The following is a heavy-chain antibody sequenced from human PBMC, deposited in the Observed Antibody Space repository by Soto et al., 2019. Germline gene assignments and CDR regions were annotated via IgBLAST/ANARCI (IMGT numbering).Heavy chain of an antibody. Sequence: QVQLVQSGAEVKKPGASVKVSCKASGYTFTSYGISWVRQAPGQGLEWMGWISAYNGNTNYAQKLQGRVTMTTDNATSTAYMEPRSLRSDGTTGYSCARNLHNSSGYYGYWGQGTLVTVSS. J-gene: IGHJ4*02. CDR1: GYTFTSYG. CDR2: ISAYNGNT. CDR3: ARNLHNSSGYYGY. D-gene: IGHD3-22*01. V-gene: IGHV1-18*01.